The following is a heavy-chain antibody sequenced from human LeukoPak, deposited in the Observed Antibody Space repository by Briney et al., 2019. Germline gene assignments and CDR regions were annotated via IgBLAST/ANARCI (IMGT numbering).Heavy chain of an antibody. D-gene: IGHD3-10*01. CDR1: GYTFTSYG. Sequence: ASVKVSCKASGYTFTSYGISWVRQATGQGLEVMGWMNPNSGNTGYAQKFQGRVTMTRNTSISTAYMELRSLRSEDTAVYYCARVGNYGSGSYSYWGQGTLVKVYS. CDR2: MNPNSGNT. J-gene: IGHJ4*02. V-gene: IGHV1-8*02. CDR3: ARVGNYGSGSYSY.